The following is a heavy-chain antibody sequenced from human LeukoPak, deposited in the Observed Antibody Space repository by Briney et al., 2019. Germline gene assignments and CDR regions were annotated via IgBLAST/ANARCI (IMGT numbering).Heavy chain of an antibody. J-gene: IGHJ6*03. CDR1: GFIFSDYY. CDR2: ISSSATFI. Sequence: GGSLRLSCAASGFIFSDYYMSWIRQAPGKGLEWVSYISSSATFIYYAASVKGRFTIPRDNAKNSLYLQMNSLRDKATAVIFRARGGSSGPHYYYYMDVWGKGTTVTISS. V-gene: IGHV3-11*04. CDR3: ARGGSSGPHYYYYMDV. D-gene: IGHD6-19*01.